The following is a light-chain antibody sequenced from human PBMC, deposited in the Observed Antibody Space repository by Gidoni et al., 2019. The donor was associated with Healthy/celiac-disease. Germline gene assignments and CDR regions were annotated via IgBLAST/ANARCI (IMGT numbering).Light chain of an antibody. J-gene: IGKJ1*01. Sequence: DIVMTQSPDSLAVSLGERATINCKSSQSVLYSSNNKNYLAWYQQKPGQPPKLLMYWASTRESGVPDRFSGSGSGTDFTLTISSLQAEDVAVYYCQQYYSTPRTFXQXTKVEIK. CDR2: WAS. CDR3: QQYYSTPRT. V-gene: IGKV4-1*01. CDR1: QSVLYSSNNKNY.